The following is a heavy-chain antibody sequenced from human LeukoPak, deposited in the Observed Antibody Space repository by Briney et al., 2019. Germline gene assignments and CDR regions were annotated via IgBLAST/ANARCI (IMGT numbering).Heavy chain of an antibody. J-gene: IGHJ4*02. Sequence: GRSLRLSCAAAGFTFSTYGMHCARQAPGKGLEWVAVISYDGSNKYYADSVKGRFTISRDNSKNTLYLQMNSLRAEDTAVYYCAKQGGSIVVVTALPYYYFDYWGRGTLVTVSS. CDR1: GFTFSTYG. CDR2: ISYDGSNK. V-gene: IGHV3-30*18. D-gene: IGHD2-21*02. CDR3: AKQGGSIVVVTALPYYYFDY.